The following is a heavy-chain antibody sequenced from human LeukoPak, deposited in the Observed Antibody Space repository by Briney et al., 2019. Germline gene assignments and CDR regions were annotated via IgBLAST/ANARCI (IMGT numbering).Heavy chain of an antibody. V-gene: IGHV4-59*08. J-gene: IGHJ4*02. CDR3: ARQGLGPGLPTYYFDY. D-gene: IGHD5-12*01. Sequence: PSETLSLTCTVSGGSISSYYWSWIRQPPGKGLEWIAYISDIGSINYNPSLKSRVTISVDTSKNQFSLKLSSVTAADTAVYYCARQGLGPGLPTYYFDYWGQGTLVTVSS. CDR1: GGSISSYY. CDR2: ISDIGSI.